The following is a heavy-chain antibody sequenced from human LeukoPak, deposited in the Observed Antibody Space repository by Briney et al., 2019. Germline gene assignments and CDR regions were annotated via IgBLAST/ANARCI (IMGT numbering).Heavy chain of an antibody. CDR1: GGSFSGYY. CDR3: AKECYYDSSGYYYYYYGMDV. V-gene: IGHV4-34*01. J-gene: IGHJ6*02. D-gene: IGHD3-22*01. Sequence: SETLSLTCAVYGGSFSGYYWSWIRQPPGKGLEWIGEINHSGSTNYNPSLKSRVTISVDTSKNQFSLKLSSVTAADTAVYYCAKECYYDSSGYYYYYYGMDVWGQGTTVTVSS. CDR2: INHSGST.